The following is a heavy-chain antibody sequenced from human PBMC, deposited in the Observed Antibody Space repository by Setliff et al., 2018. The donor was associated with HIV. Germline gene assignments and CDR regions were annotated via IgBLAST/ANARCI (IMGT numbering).Heavy chain of an antibody. CDR2: SSDTGSTT. CDR3: ARDPHYYDSSGYYPMFDI. V-gene: IGHV3-48*04. J-gene: IGHJ3*02. CDR1: GFTFSSYS. D-gene: IGHD3-22*01. Sequence: QAGGSLRLSCAASGFTFSSYSMNWVRQAPGKGLEWISYSSDTGSTTYYGDSVKGRVTISRDNPKNSVYLQMSGLRVEDTAVYYCARDPHYYDSSGYYPMFDIWGQGTVVTVSS.